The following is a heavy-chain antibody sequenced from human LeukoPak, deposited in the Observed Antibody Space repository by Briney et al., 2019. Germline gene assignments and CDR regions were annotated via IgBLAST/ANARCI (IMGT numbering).Heavy chain of an antibody. D-gene: IGHD5-24*01. CDR1: GSMVTNYW. Sequence: GEPSQICTMGSGSMVTNYWSGWLRQMPGKGREGRVIIDPGDYDTNYSPSLQCQVTISADKSISTAYLQWRSLKAADNAVYYCGGLSAPMGWFDLWGQGTLVTVSS. J-gene: IGHJ5*02. CDR2: IDPGDYDT. CDR3: GGLSAPMGWFDL. V-gene: IGHV5-51*01.